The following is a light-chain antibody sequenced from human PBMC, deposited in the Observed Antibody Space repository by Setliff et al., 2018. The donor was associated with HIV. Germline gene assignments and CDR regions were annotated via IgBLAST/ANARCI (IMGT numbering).Light chain of an antibody. Sequence: QSALTQPASVSGSPGQSITISCTGTSSDVGGYNYVSWYQQHPGKAPKLIIYEVRNRPSGVSNRFSGSKSGNTASLTISGLQAEDEGDYYRSSYAITNTLPFGAGTKGTVL. CDR1: SSDVGGYNY. V-gene: IGLV2-14*01. CDR3: SSYAITNTLP. J-gene: IGLJ1*01. CDR2: EVR.